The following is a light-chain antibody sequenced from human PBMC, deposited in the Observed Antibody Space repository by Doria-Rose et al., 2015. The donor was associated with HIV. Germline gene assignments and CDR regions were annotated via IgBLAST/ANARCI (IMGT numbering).Light chain of an antibody. CDR1: QSLLYTSKNY. CDR2: WAS. Sequence: DIQVTQSPESLGMSLGESATLNRKSNQSLLYTSKNYLARYQQKPGQPPKLLIYWASTRQSGVPARFSGSGSGTDFTLTISSLEAEDVAVYYCQQYYDTPSFGPGTTVDIK. J-gene: IGKJ3*01. V-gene: IGKV4-1*01. CDR3: QQYYDTPS.